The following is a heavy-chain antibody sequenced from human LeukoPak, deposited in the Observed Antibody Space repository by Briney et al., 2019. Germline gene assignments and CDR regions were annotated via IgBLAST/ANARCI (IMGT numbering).Heavy chain of an antibody. CDR1: GYTFTGYY. CDR3: ARDGTTVESYYYMDV. V-gene: IGHV1-2*02. CDR2: INPNSGGT. D-gene: IGHD4-23*01. J-gene: IGHJ6*03. Sequence: ASVKVSCKASGYTFTGYYMHWVRQAPGQGLEWMGWINPNSGGTNYAQKFQGRVTMTRDTSISTAYMEPSRLRSDDTAVYYCARDGTTVESYYYMDVWGKGTTVTVSS.